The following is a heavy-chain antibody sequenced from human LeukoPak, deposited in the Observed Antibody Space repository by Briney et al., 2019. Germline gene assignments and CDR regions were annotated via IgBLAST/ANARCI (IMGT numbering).Heavy chain of an antibody. Sequence: ASETLSLTCTVSGGSISSSSCYWGWIRQPPGKGLEWIGSIYYSGSTYYNPSLKSRVSTSVDTSKNQFSLRLSSATAADTAVYYCVRQAVPGTHWGIYYAYMDVWGTGSTVTVSS. CDR3: VRQAVPGTHWGIYYAYMDV. CDR2: IYYSGST. V-gene: IGHV4-39*01. D-gene: IGHD6-19*01. CDR1: GGSISSSSCY. J-gene: IGHJ6*03.